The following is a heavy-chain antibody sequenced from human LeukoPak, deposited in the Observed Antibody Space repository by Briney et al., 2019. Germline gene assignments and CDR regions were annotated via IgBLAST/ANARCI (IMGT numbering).Heavy chain of an antibody. J-gene: IGHJ5*02. D-gene: IGHD2-2*01. CDR2: MNPNSGNT. Sequence: ASVKVSCKASGYTFTSYDINWVRQATGQGLEWMGWMNPNSGNTGYAQKFQGRVTITRNTSISTAYMELSSLRSEDTAVYYCAGGSTSSGFDPWGQRTLVTVSS. CDR1: GYTFTSYD. CDR3: AGGSTSSGFDP. V-gene: IGHV1-8*03.